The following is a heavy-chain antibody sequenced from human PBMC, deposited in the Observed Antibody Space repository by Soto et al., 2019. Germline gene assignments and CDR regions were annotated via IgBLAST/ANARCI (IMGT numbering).Heavy chain of an antibody. V-gene: IGHV1-69*01. Sequence: QVQLVQSGAEVKKPGSSVKVSGKASGGTFNIYNINWVRQAPGQGLECMGGILPIFGTTNYAQRFQGRLTIIADDSTSTAYMELSSLRSEDTAVYYCARDETGDSYYYYYGMDVWGQGTTVTVTS. CDR3: ARDETGDSYYYYYGMDV. J-gene: IGHJ6*02. CDR1: GGTFNIYN. CDR2: ILPIFGTT. D-gene: IGHD7-27*01.